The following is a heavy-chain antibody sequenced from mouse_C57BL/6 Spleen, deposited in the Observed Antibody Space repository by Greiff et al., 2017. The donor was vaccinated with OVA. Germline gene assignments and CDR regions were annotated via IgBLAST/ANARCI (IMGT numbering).Heavy chain of an antibody. CDR2: ISDGGSYT. J-gene: IGHJ3*01. CDR1: GFTFSSYA. V-gene: IGHV5-4*03. D-gene: IGHD2-4*01. CDR3: ARGYDYDAWFAY. Sequence: DVKLVESGGGLVKPGGSLKLSCAASGFTFSSYAMSWVRQTPEKRLEWVATISDGGSYTYYPDNVKGRFTISRDNAKNNLYLQMSHLKSEDTAMYYCARGYDYDAWFAYWGQGTLVTVSA.